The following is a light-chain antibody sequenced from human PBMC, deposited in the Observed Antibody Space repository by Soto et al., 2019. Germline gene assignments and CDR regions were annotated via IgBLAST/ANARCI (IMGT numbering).Light chain of an antibody. CDR2: DND. J-gene: IGLJ3*02. V-gene: IGLV1-51*01. Sequence: QSVLTQPPSMSAAPGQTVTISCSGGSSNIGNHYVSWYQQVPGTAPKLLIYDNDKRPSGIPDRFSGSKSGTSASLTITGLQAEDEAEYYCQSQDRSLSASVFGGGTKLTVL. CDR1: SSNIGNHY. CDR3: QSQDRSLSASV.